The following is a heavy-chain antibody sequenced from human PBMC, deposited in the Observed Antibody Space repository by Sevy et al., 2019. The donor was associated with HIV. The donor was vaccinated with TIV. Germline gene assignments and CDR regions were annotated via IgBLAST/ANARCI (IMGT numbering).Heavy chain of an antibody. CDR2: ISWNSGSI. D-gene: IGHD6-19*01. Sequence: GGSLRLSCAASGFTFDDYAMHWVRQAPGKGLEWVSGISWNSGSIGYAASVKGRFTISRDNAKNSLYLQMNSLRAEDTALYYCAKGPSIAVAGTLSGGGGMDVWGQGTTVTVSS. V-gene: IGHV3-9*01. CDR1: GFTFDDYA. J-gene: IGHJ6*02. CDR3: AKGPSIAVAGTLSGGGGMDV.